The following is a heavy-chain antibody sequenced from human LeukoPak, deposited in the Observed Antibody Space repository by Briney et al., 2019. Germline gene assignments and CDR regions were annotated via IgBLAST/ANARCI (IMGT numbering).Heavy chain of an antibody. CDR2: INHSGST. CDR1: GVSISSYY. D-gene: IGHD5-18*01. V-gene: IGHV4-34*01. CDR3: ARRQRGYSYGYSY. J-gene: IGHJ4*02. Sequence: SETLSLTCNVSGVSISSYYWSWIRQPPGKGLEWIGEINHSGSTNYNPSLKSRVTISVDTSKNQFSLKLSSVTAADTAVYYCARRQRGYSYGYSYWGQGTLVTVSS.